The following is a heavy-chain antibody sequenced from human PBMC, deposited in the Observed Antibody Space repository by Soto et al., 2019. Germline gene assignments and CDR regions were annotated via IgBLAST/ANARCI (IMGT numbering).Heavy chain of an antibody. CDR1: GFTLSDYW. V-gene: IGHV3-74*01. Sequence: GGSLRLSCAASGFTLSDYWMHWVRQVPGKGLLWVSRISVDGGDTTYADSVKGRFTISRDNAKNTLYLQMNTLRAEDTAVYYCAKDWNRITMVRGVGWGMDVWGQGTTVTVSS. D-gene: IGHD3-10*01. CDR2: ISVDGGDT. CDR3: AKDWNRITMVRGVGWGMDV. J-gene: IGHJ6*02.